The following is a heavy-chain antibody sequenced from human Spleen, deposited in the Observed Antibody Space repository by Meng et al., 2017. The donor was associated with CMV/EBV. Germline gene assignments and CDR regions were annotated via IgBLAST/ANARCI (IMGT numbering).Heavy chain of an antibody. Sequence: GSISSSSYDWGWIRQPPGKGLEWIGSIYYSGSTYYNQSLKSRVTISVDTSKNQFSLKLSSVTAADTAVYYCARTSVEYDGSAYYYYWGQGTLVTVSS. D-gene: IGHD3-22*01. CDR1: GSISSSSYD. J-gene: IGHJ4*02. CDR2: IYYSGST. V-gene: IGHV4-39*01. CDR3: ARTSVEYDGSAYYYY.